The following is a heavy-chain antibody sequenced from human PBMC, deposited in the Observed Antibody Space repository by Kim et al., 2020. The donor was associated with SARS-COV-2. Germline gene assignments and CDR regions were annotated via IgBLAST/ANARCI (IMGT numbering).Heavy chain of an antibody. Sequence: NYNPSLKSRVTISVDTSKNQFSLKLSSVTAADTAVYYCASHHIEQLVFDYWGQGTLVTVSS. CDR3: ASHHIEQLVFDY. J-gene: IGHJ4*02. D-gene: IGHD6-6*01. V-gene: IGHV4-59*08.